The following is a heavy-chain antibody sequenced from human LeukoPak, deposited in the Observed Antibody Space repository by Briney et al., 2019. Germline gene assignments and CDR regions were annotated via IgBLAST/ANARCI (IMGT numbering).Heavy chain of an antibody. CDR2: FDPEDGET. Sequence: ASVKVSCKVSGYTLTELSMHWVRQAPGKGLEWMGGFDPEDGETIYARKFQGRVTMTEDTSTDTAYMELSSLRSEDTAVYYCARDKRCSSTSCYNEFDYWGQGTLVTVSS. CDR1: GYTLTELS. V-gene: IGHV1-24*01. J-gene: IGHJ4*02. D-gene: IGHD2-2*01. CDR3: ARDKRCSSTSCYNEFDY.